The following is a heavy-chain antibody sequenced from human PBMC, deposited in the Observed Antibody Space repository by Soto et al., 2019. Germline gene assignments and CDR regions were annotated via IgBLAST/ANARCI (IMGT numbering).Heavy chain of an antibody. CDR1: GYTFTSYA. D-gene: IGHD3-16*01. J-gene: IGHJ5*02. CDR2: INAGNGNT. CDR3: ARDWGSGPVDR. V-gene: IGHV1-3*01. Sequence: ASVKVSCKASGYTFTSYAMHWVRQAPGQRLEWMGWINAGNGNTKYSQKLQGRVTMTTDTSTSTAYMELRSLRSDDTAVYYCARDWGSGPVDRWGQGTLVTVPQ.